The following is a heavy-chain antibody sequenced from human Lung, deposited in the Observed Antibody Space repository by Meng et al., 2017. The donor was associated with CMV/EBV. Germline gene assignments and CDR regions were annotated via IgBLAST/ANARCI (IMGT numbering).Heavy chain of an antibody. J-gene: IGHJ3*02. V-gene: IGHV1-69*10. CDR1: GGTFSSYA. D-gene: IGHD3-10*01. CDR2: IIPILGIA. CDR3: ARARDYYGSGSHAVDI. Sequence: SVXVSXXASGGTFSSYAISWVRQAPGQGLEWMGGIIPILGIANYAQKFQGRVTITADKSTSTAYMELSSLRSEDTAVYYCARARDYYGSGSHAVDIWGQGTMVTVSS.